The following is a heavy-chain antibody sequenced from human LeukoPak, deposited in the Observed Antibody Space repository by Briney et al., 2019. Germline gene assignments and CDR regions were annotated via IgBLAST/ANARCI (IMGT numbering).Heavy chain of an antibody. Sequence: GGSLRLSCVVSGFTFGNYAMNWVRQAPGKGLEWVSSISGSGDYTNTADSVKGRFTISRDNSKNTMYLQMNSLRAEDTALYFCAKDQVADAAYYYYSMDVWGQGTTVTVSS. CDR1: GFTFGNYA. CDR3: AKDQVADAAYYYYSMDV. V-gene: IGHV3-23*01. CDR2: ISGSGDYT. J-gene: IGHJ6*02. D-gene: IGHD6-13*01.